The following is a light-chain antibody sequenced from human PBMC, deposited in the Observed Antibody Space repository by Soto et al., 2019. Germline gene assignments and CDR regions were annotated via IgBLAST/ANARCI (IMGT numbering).Light chain of an antibody. CDR2: ASS. Sequence: DIQMTQSPSTLSGSVGDRVTITCRASQTISSWLARYQQKPGKAPKLLIYASSSLQSGVPSRFSGSGSGTDFTLTISSLQPEDFATYFCQQSFSTITFAQGTRLEIK. V-gene: IGKV1-39*01. J-gene: IGKJ5*01. CDR3: QQSFSTIT. CDR1: QTISSW.